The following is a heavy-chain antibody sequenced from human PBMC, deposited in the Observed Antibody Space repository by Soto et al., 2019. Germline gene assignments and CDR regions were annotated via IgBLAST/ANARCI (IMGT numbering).Heavy chain of an antibody. V-gene: IGHV1-69*04. CDR2: IIPILGIA. CDR3: ARDDKKYSPDRSGQWLVRY. J-gene: IGHJ4*02. Sequence: ASVKVSCKASGGTFSSYAISWVRQAPGQGLEWMGRIIPILGIANYAQKFQGRVTITADKSTSTAYMELSSLRSEDTAVYYCARDDKKYSPDRSGQWLVRYWGQGTLVTVSS. D-gene: IGHD6-19*01. CDR1: GGTFSSYA.